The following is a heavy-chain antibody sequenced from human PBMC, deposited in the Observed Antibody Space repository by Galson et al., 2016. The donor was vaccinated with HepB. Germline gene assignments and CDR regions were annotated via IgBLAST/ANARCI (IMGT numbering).Heavy chain of an antibody. CDR3: ARDMAMIRGIISPCDY. J-gene: IGHJ4*02. CDR2: ISGSGYNT. D-gene: IGHD3-10*01. V-gene: IGHV3-23*01. CDR1: GFTFKSYV. Sequence: SLRLSCAASGFTFKSYVMSWVRQAPGKGLEWVSIISGSGYNTNYADSVKGRFAISRANSNLYWQMNSLRVEDTAVYYCARDMAMIRGIISPCDYWGQGTLVTVSS.